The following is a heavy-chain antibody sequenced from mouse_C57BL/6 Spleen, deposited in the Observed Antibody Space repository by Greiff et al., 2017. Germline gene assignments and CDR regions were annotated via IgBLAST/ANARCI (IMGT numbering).Heavy chain of an antibody. D-gene: IGHD4-1*01. V-gene: IGHV5-4*01. CDR1: GFTFSSYA. CDR3: ARELTVFAY. Sequence: EVKLVESGGGLVKPGGSLKLSCAASGFTFSSYAMSWVRQTPEKRLEWVATISDGGSYTYYPDNVKGRFTISRDNAKNNLYLQMSHLKSEDTAMYYCARELTVFAYWGQGTLVTVSA. CDR2: ISDGGSYT. J-gene: IGHJ3*01.